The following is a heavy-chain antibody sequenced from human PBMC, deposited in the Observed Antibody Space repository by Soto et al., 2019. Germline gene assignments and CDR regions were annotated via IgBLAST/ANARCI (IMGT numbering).Heavy chain of an antibody. Sequence: GGSLRLSCAASGFTFSSYSMNWVRQAPGKGLEWVSSISSSSSYIYYADSVKGRFTISRDNAKNSLYLQMNSLRAEDTAVYYCARDYDILTGPRLGAFDIWGQGTMVTVSS. CDR2: ISSSSSYI. D-gene: IGHD3-9*01. CDR3: ARDYDILTGPRLGAFDI. V-gene: IGHV3-21*01. J-gene: IGHJ3*02. CDR1: GFTFSSYS.